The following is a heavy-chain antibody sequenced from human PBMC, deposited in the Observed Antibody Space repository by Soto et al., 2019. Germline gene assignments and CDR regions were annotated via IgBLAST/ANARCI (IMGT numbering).Heavy chain of an antibody. J-gene: IGHJ6*02. CDR2: IYPGDSDT. CDR1: EYSFTSYL. V-gene: IGHV5-51*01. Sequence: ESLKISCKFSEYSFTSYLIGWVRQMPGKGLEWMGIIYPGDSDTRYSPSFQGQVTISADKSISTAYLQWSSLKASDTAMYYCARRKADGVFYYGMDVWAQGTTVTVSS. CDR3: ARRKADGVFYYGMDV. D-gene: IGHD6-13*01.